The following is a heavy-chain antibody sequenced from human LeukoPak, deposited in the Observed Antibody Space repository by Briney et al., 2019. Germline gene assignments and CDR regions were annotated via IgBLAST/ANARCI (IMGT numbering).Heavy chain of an antibody. CDR1: GYTFTSYG. V-gene: IGHV1-18*01. Sequence: RASVKVSCKASGYTFTSYGISWVRQAPGQGLEWMGWISAYNGNINYAQKLQGRVTMTTDTSTSTAYMELRSLICDDTAVDYCASGPGGYCLDDWGQGTPVTVSS. J-gene: IGHJ4*01. D-gene: IGHD2-2*03. CDR2: ISAYNGNI. CDR3: ASGPGGYCLDD.